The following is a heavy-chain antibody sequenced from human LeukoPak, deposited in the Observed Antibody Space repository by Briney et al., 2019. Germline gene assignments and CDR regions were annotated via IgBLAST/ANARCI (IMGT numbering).Heavy chain of an antibody. CDR3: TKELHVAVAVADYYYFYMDV. J-gene: IGHJ6*03. CDR2: INGGGNTT. Sequence: GGSLRLSCAASGFAFSSFAMGWVRQSPGKGLEWLSTINGGGNTTFYSDSVKGRFTISGDNSKNTLYLHMDSLRPDDTATYYCTKELHVAVAVADYYYFYMDVWGRGTAVTVSS. CDR1: GFAFSSFA. D-gene: IGHD6-19*01. V-gene: IGHV3-23*01.